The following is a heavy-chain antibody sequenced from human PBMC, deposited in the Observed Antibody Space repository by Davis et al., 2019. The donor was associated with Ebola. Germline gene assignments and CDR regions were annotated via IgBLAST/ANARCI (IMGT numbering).Heavy chain of an antibody. CDR3: ASVSSSSGY. J-gene: IGHJ4*02. V-gene: IGHV3-33*01. D-gene: IGHD6-6*01. CDR2: IWYDGSNK. CDR1: GFTFRNYG. Sequence: GESLKISCAASGFTFRNYGMHWVRQAPGKGLEWVAVIWYDGSNKYYADSVEGRFTISRDNSKNTLYLQMNSLRAEDTAVYYCASVSSSSGYWGQGTLVTVSS.